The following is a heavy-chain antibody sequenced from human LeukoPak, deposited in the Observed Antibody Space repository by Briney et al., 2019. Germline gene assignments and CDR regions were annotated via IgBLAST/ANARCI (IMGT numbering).Heavy chain of an antibody. CDR1: GYTFTAYY. Sequence: ASVKVSCKASGYTFTAYYVHWVRQAPGQGPEWMGWINSNTGDTGYAQKFQGRVTMTRDTSISTAYMELSRLRSGDTAVYYCARSPHILTGENFDYWGQGTLVTVSS. D-gene: IGHD3-9*01. V-gene: IGHV1-2*02. J-gene: IGHJ4*02. CDR3: ARSPHILTGENFDY. CDR2: INSNTGDT.